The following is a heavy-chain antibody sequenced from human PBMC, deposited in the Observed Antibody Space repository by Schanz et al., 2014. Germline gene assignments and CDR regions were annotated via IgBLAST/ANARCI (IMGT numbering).Heavy chain of an antibody. CDR3: SRGGYSYALSAFDI. V-gene: IGHV1-18*01. D-gene: IGHD5-18*01. J-gene: IGHJ3*02. Sequence: QVQLVQSGAEVKKLGASVKVSCKASGYTFTSHGISWVRKAPGQGLEWMGWITAYNGDANYALKLQGRVTMTTDTSTGTAYMELRSLRSDDTALYYCSRGGYSYALSAFDIWGQGTMVTVSS. CDR1: GYTFTSHG. CDR2: ITAYNGDA.